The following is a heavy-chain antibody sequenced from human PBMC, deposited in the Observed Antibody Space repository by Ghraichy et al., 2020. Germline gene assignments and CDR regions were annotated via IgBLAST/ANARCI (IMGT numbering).Heavy chain of an antibody. CDR1: GGSFSAYY. J-gene: IGHJ1*01. CDR2: IDHSGST. Sequence: SETLSLTCAVYGGSFSAYYWTWIRQPPGKGLEWIGEIDHSGSTNYNPSLKSRVTISVDTSKNHLSLKMNSVTAADTAVYYCAKWVFAAGTKFHHWGQGTLVTVSS. CDR3: AKWVFAAGTKFHH. V-gene: IGHV4-34*01. D-gene: IGHD6-13*01.